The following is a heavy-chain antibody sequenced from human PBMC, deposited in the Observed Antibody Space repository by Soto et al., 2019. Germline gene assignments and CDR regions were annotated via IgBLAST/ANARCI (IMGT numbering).Heavy chain of an antibody. CDR3: ARVSGSYYYGMDV. V-gene: IGHV4-4*02. CDR1: GGSISSSNW. CDR2: SYHSGST. J-gene: IGHJ6*02. Sequence: QVQLQESGPGLVKPSGTLSLTCAVSGGSISSSNWWSWVRQPPGKGLEWIGESYHSGSTKYNPSLKSRVTISVDKSKHQFSLKLSSVPAADTAVYYCARVSGSYYYGMDVWGQGTTVTVSS.